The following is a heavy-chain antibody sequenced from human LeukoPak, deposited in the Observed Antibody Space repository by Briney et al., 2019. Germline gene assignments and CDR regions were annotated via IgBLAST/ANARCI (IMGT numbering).Heavy chain of an antibody. D-gene: IGHD2-8*01. V-gene: IGHV3-23*01. J-gene: IGHJ5*02. CDR1: GFTFSNYA. CDR2: IIDSGGTS. CDR3: AKDRAPYAMVSWFDP. Sequence: GGSLRLSCAASGFTFSNYAMSWVRQAPGKGLEWVSAIIDSGGTSYYADSVKGRFTISRDNSKNTLYLQMNSLRAEDTAVYYCAKDRAPYAMVSWFDPWGQGTLVTVSS.